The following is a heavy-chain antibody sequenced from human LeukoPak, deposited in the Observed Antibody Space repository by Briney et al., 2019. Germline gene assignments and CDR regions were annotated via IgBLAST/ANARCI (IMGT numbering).Heavy chain of an antibody. J-gene: IGHJ4*02. D-gene: IGHD1-26*01. Sequence: ASVKVSCKVSGYTLTELSMHWVRQAPGKGLEWMGGFNPEDGETIYAQKFQGRVTMTEDTSTDTAYMELSSLRSEDTAVYYCATPPDDSGSYSGWGQGTLVTVSS. CDR3: ATPPDDSGSYSG. CDR1: GYTLTELS. CDR2: FNPEDGET. V-gene: IGHV1-24*01.